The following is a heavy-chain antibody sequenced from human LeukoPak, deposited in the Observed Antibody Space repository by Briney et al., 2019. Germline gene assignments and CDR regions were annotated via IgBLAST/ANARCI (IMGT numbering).Heavy chain of an antibody. CDR2: IYYSGST. CDR1: GGSISSSSYY. D-gene: IGHD6-6*01. V-gene: IGHV4-61*05. CDR3: ARHRYSSSSYFDY. Sequence: SETLSLTCTVSGGSISSSSYYWSWIRQPPGKGLEWIGYIYYSGSTNYNPPLKSRVTISVDTSKNQFSLKLSSVTAADTAVYYCARHRYSSSSYFDYWGQGTLVTVSS. J-gene: IGHJ4*02.